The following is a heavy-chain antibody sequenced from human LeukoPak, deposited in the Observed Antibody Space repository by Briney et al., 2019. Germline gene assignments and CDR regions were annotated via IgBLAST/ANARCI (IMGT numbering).Heavy chain of an antibody. CDR3: ARRAAALDS. V-gene: IGHV4-34*10. Sequence: SETLSLTCAVYGGSFSGYYWSWIRQPPGKGLEWIGYFHHSGNTNYSPSLSSRITMSVDTSKNQFSLRLNSVTAADTAIYYCARRAAALDSWGQGTLVTVSS. CDR2: FHHSGNT. J-gene: IGHJ4*02. CDR1: GGSFSGYY. D-gene: IGHD6-13*01.